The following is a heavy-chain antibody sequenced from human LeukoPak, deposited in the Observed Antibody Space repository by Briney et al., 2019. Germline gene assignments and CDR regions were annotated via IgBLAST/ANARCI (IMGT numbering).Heavy chain of an antibody. CDR3: ARLVPPGGGDCTGSNCHTVYYFDY. D-gene: IGHD2-15*01. J-gene: IGHJ4*02. Sequence: PSETLSLTCPVSGGSITSSSSYWGWIRQPPGKGLEWHGTIYYSGTTYYNPSLKCRVTISIDAAKNQFSLMLTSVTAADTAVYYCARLVPPGGGDCTGSNCHTVYYFDYWGQGTLVTVSS. V-gene: IGHV4-39*01. CDR1: GGSITSSSSY. CDR2: IYYSGTT.